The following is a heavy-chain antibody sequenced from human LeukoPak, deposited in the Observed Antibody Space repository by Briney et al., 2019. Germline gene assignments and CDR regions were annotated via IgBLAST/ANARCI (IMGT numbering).Heavy chain of an antibody. Sequence: ASVKVSCKASGYTFTSYYLHWVRQAPGQGLEWMGIIHPRGGTTSFAQKFQGRVTMTRDTSTSTVYMDLSSLRSDDTAVYYCARGIATAGYDYWGQGTLVTVSS. V-gene: IGHV1-46*01. CDR2: IHPRGGTT. D-gene: IGHD6-13*01. J-gene: IGHJ4*02. CDR3: ARGIATAGYDY. CDR1: GYTFTSYY.